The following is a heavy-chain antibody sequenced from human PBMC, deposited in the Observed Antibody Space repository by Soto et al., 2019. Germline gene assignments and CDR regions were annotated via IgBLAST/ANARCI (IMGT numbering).Heavy chain of an antibody. CDR3: AREGRSGTNWFDS. CDR1: GFTFNTYW. V-gene: IGHV3-74*03. CDR2: INSDGSTT. D-gene: IGHD3-10*01. Sequence: PGGSLRLSCAASGFTFNTYWMHWFRQAPGKGLVWVSRINSDGSTTTYADSVKGRFTISKDNAENTVYLQTNSLRAEDTAVYYCAREGRSGTNWFDSWGQGTLVTVSS. J-gene: IGHJ5*01.